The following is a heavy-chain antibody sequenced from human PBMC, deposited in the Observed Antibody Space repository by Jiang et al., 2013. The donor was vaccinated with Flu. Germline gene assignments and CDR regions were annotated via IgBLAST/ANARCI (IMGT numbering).Heavy chain of an antibody. J-gene: IGHJ6*02. Sequence: VQLLESGGGLVKPGGSLRLSCAASGFTFSSYSMNWVRQAPGKGLEWVSSISSSSSYIYYADSVKGRFTISRDNAKNSLYLQMNSLRAEDTAVYYCARDQQQLDRGYYYYGMDVWGQGTTVTVSS. V-gene: IGHV3-21*01. CDR1: GFTFSSYS. CDR2: ISSSSSYI. CDR3: ARDQQQLDRGYYYYGMDV. D-gene: IGHD6-13*01.